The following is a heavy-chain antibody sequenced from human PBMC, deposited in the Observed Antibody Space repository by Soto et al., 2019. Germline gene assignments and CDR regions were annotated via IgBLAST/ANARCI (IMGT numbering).Heavy chain of an antibody. CDR2: IITFVGKA. V-gene: IGHV1-69*08. J-gene: IGHJ6*03. Sequence: QVQLVQSGPEVKKPGFSVKVSCKTSGGTLSSYSISWVRQAPGRGLEWVGRIITFVGKANVAQQFQGRVTITADRSTDTTYMELRRLTSADTAVYYFARVTGGHDSGGNYMDVWGTGTTVTVSS. D-gene: IGHD5-12*01. CDR3: ARVTGGHDSGGNYMDV. CDR1: GGTLSSYS.